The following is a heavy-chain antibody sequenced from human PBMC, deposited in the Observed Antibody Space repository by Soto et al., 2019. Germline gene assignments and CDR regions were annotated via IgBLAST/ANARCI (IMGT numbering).Heavy chain of an antibody. Sequence: GESLKMSCKGSGYRFPGYCITWVLQKPGKGLEWMGRIDPSDSQTYYSPSFRGHVTISVTKSITTVFLQWSSLRASDTAMYYCARQIYDSDTGPNFQYYFDSWGQGTPVTVSA. J-gene: IGHJ4*02. D-gene: IGHD3-22*01. CDR1: GYRFPGYC. V-gene: IGHV5-10-1*01. CDR2: IDPSDSQT. CDR3: ARQIYDSDTGPNFQYYFDS.